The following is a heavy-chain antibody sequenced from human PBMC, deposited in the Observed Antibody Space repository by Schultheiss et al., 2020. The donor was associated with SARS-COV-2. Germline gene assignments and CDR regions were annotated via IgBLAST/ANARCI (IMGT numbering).Heavy chain of an antibody. CDR3: AKDLGLTYYYMDV. CDR1: GFTFSSYA. Sequence: SLKISCAASGFTFSSYAMSWVRQAPGKGLEWVSGISWNSGSIGYADSVKGRFTISRDNAKNSLYLQMNSLRAEDTALYYCAKDLGLTYYYMDVWGKGTTVTVSS. J-gene: IGHJ6*03. CDR2: ISWNSGSI. V-gene: IGHV3-9*01. D-gene: IGHD1-26*01.